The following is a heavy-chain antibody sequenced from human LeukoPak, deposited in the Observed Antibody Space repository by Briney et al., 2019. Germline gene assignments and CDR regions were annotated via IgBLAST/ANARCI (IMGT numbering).Heavy chain of an antibody. J-gene: IGHJ4*02. CDR2: INPNSGGT. V-gene: IGHV1-2*02. D-gene: IGHD6-19*01. CDR3: ARNLRSGWYVSTVDY. CDR1: GYTFTGYY. Sequence: ASVKVSCKASGYTFTGYYMHWVRQAPGQGLEWMGWINPNSGGTNYAQKFQGRVTMTRDTSISTDYMELSRLRSDDTAVYYCARNLRSGWYVSTVDYWGQGTLVTVSS.